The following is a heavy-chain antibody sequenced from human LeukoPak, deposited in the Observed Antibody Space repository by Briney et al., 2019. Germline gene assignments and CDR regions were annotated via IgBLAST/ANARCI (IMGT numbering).Heavy chain of an antibody. CDR1: GGSISSYY. CDR2: IYYSGST. D-gene: IGHD5-18*01. V-gene: IGHV4-59*08. CDR3: ARSPGYSYGQYYIDY. Sequence: TSETLSLTCTVSGGSISSYYWSWIRQPPGKGLEWIGYIYYSGSTNYIPSLKSRVTISVDTSKNQFFLKLSSVTAADTAVYYCARSPGYSYGQYYIDYWGQGTLVTVSS. J-gene: IGHJ4*02.